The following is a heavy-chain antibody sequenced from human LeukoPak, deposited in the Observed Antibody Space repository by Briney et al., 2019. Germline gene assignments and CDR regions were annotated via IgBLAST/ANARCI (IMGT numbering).Heavy chain of an antibody. Sequence: PSGTLSLTCTVSGGSISSYYWSWIRQPPGKGLEWIGYIYYSGSTNYNPSLKSRVTISVDTSKNQFSLKLSSVTAADTAVYYCARDRNWFDPWGQGTLVTVSS. CDR1: GGSISSYY. J-gene: IGHJ5*02. CDR2: IYYSGST. CDR3: ARDRNWFDP. V-gene: IGHV4-59*01.